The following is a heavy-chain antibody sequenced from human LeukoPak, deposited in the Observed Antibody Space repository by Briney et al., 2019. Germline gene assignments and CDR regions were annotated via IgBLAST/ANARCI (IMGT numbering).Heavy chain of an antibody. CDR2: IYSGGST. CDR3: ALGLVTDY. V-gene: IGHV3-66*01. D-gene: IGHD3-9*01. Sequence: PGGSLRLSCAASGFTFSNYAMNWVRQAPGKGLEWVSVIYSGGSTYYADSVKGRFTISRDNSKNTLYLQMNSLRVEDTAVYYCALGLVTDYWGQGTLVTVSS. CDR1: GFTFSNYA. J-gene: IGHJ4*02.